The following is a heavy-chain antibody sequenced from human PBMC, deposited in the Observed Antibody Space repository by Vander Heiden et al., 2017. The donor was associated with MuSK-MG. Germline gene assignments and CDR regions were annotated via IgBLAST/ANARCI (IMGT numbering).Heavy chain of an antibody. V-gene: IGHV3-33*01. CDR3: ARTFIAARLTRPDY. D-gene: IGHD6-6*01. CDR2: IWYDGSKT. Sequence: QVKLVESGGGVVERGRSLRLPSGAAGVTFSSEGRHWVRQAPGKGLEWVALIWYDGSKTYYEDSVKGRFTVSRDNSENKLYLEMHNLRAEDTAVYYCARTFIAARLTRPDYWGQGTLVTVSS. J-gene: IGHJ4*02. CDR1: GVTFSSEG.